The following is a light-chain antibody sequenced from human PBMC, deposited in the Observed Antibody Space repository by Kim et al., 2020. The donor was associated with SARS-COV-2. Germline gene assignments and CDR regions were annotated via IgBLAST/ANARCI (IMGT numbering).Light chain of an antibody. Sequence: PRKTARVTCGGTDIGTKSVEWYQQRPGQAPILVISHDSDRPSGIPERFSGSNSGNTATLTISRAEAGDEADYYCQVWDSTGDQAWVFGGGTKLTVL. CDR1: DIGTKS. V-gene: IGLV3-21*01. J-gene: IGLJ3*02. CDR3: QVWDSTGDQAWV. CDR2: HDS.